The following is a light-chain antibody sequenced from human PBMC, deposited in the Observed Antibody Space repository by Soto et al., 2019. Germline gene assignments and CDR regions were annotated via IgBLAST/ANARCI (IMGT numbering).Light chain of an antibody. Sequence: DIQMTQSPSTLSGSVGDRVTITCRASQSISSSLAWYQQKPGKAPKLLIYKASTLKSGVPSRFSGSGSGTDFTLTISCLQSEDFATYYCQQYYSFPLTFGGGTKVDIK. CDR1: QSISSS. CDR2: KAS. CDR3: QQYYSFPLT. J-gene: IGKJ4*01. V-gene: IGKV1-5*03.